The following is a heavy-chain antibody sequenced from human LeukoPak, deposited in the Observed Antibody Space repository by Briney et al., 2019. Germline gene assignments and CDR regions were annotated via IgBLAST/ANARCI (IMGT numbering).Heavy chain of an antibody. J-gene: IGHJ6*02. V-gene: IGHV1-69*13. CDR1: GGTFSSYA. CDR2: IIPIFGTA. Sequence: SVKVSCKASGGTFSSYAISWVRQAPGQGLEWMGGIIPIFGTANYAQKFQGRVTITADESTSTAYMELSSLRSEDTAVYYCAGVTLGAAAQWDYYYYYYGMDVWGQGTTVTVSS. D-gene: IGHD6-13*01. CDR3: AGVTLGAAAQWDYYYYYYGMDV.